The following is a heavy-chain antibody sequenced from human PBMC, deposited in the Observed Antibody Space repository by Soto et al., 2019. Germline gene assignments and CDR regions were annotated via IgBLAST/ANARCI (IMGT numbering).Heavy chain of an antibody. CDR3: ARENYYDSSGPIDY. D-gene: IGHD3-22*01. Sequence: QVQLVQSGAEVKKPGASVKVSCKASGYTFTGYYMHWVRQAPGQGLEWMGWINPNSGGTNYAQKFQGRVTMTRDTYISTAYMELSRLISDDTAVYYCARENYYDSSGPIDYWGQGTLVTVSS. V-gene: IGHV1-2*02. CDR1: GYTFTGYY. CDR2: INPNSGGT. J-gene: IGHJ4*02.